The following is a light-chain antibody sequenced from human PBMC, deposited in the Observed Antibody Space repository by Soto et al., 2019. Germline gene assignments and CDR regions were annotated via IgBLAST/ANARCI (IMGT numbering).Light chain of an antibody. CDR1: SSDVGSYII. CDR3: SSFAGDGYWV. Sequence: QSALTQPASVSGSPGRSISISCTGTSSDVGSYIIVSWYQQKSGEAPKLIISEVTKRPSGVSARFFGSKSGNTASLTISERQPEDEADYYCSSFAGDGYWVFGGGTKLTVL. J-gene: IGLJ3*02. CDR2: EVT. V-gene: IGLV2-23*02.